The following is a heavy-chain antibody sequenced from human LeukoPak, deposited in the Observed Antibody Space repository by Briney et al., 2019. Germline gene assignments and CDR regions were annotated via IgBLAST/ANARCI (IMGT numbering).Heavy chain of an antibody. CDR3: ARDYSLNDFDY. Sequence: ASVKVSCKSSGYTFTDHFIHWVRQAPGQGLAWVGEINPYNGYTKYAWRLQGRVTMTRDTSISTAFIEVSRLTSDDAAVYFCARDYSLNDFDYWGQGTLVTVAS. J-gene: IGHJ4*02. V-gene: IGHV1-2*02. CDR2: INPYNGYT. D-gene: IGHD1-1*01. CDR1: GYTFTDHF.